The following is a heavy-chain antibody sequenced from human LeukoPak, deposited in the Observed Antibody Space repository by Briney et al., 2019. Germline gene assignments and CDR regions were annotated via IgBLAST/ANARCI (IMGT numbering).Heavy chain of an antibody. J-gene: IGHJ5*02. CDR1: GYTFTGYG. CDR3: ARDGSGTYYPAAVGWFDP. CDR2: ISGYNGET. D-gene: IGHD3-10*01. Sequence: ASVKVSCKASGYTFTGYGITWVRQAPGQGLEWMGWISGYNGETNYAQKLQGRVTMTRDTSTRTDYMELRSLRSDDTAVYYCARDGSGTYYPAAVGWFDPWGQGTLVTVSS. V-gene: IGHV1-18*01.